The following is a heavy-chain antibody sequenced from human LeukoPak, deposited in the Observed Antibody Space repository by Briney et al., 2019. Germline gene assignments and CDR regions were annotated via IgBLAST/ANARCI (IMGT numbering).Heavy chain of an antibody. D-gene: IGHD6-13*01. CDR3: AKEISGYSSSWARFDC. Sequence: SQTLSLTCTVSGGSISSGGYYWSWIRQHPGKGLEWIGYIYYSGSTYYNPSLKSRVTISVDTSKNQFSLKLSSVTAADTAVYYCAKEISGYSSSWARFDCWGQGTLVTVSS. J-gene: IGHJ4*02. CDR2: IYYSGST. V-gene: IGHV4-31*03. CDR1: GGSISSGGYY.